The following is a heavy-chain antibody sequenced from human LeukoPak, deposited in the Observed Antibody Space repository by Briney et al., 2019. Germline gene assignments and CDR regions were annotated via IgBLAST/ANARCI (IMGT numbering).Heavy chain of an antibody. J-gene: IGHJ4*02. CDR2: ISSSSSTI. CDR3: ARVVSSWYDY. Sequence: GGSLRLSCAASGFTFSDYNMNWVRQAPGKGLEWVSFISSSSSTIYYADSVKGRFTISRDNAKTSLYLQMNSLRAEDTAVYYCARVVSSWYDYWGQGTLVTVSS. D-gene: IGHD6-13*01. CDR1: GFTFSDYN. V-gene: IGHV3-48*01.